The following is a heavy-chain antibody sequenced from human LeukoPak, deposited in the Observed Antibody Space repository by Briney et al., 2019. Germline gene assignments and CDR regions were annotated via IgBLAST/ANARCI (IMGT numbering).Heavy chain of an antibody. D-gene: IGHD2-2*01. CDR2: ISAYNGNT. V-gene: IGHV1-18*01. Sequence: ASVKVSCKASGYTFTSYGISWVRQAPGQGIGWMGWISAYNGNTNYAQKLQGRVTMTTDTSTSTAYMELRSLRSDDTAVYYCATAPYCSSTSCYAFDIWGQGTMVTVSS. CDR3: ATAPYCSSTSCYAFDI. CDR1: GYTFTSYG. J-gene: IGHJ3*02.